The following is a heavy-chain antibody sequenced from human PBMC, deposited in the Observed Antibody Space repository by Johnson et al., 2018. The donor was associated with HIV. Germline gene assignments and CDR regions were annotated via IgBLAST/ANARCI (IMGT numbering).Heavy chain of an antibody. Sequence: VQLVESGGGSVKPGGSLRLSCAASGFTFTNAWMTWVRQAPGKGLEWVSVISIGGSTYYADSVKGRFTISRDNSKNTLYLQMNSLRAEDTAVYYCARGGKRVMAAFDIWGQGTMVTVSS. D-gene: IGHD3-16*01. V-gene: IGHV3-66*02. CDR2: ISIGGST. J-gene: IGHJ3*02. CDR1: GFTFTNAW. CDR3: ARGGKRVMAAFDI.